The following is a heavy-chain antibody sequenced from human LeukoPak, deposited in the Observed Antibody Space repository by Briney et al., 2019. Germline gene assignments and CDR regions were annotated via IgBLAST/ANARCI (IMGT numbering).Heavy chain of an antibody. D-gene: IGHD3-16*02. J-gene: IGHJ4*02. CDR2: ISAYNGNT. V-gene: IGHV1-18*01. Sequence: GASVKVSCKASGYTFTSYGISWVRQAPGQGLEWMGWISAYNGNTNYAQKLQGRVTMTTDTSTSTAYMELRSLSSDDTGVYYCARDLQGGALYYYVWGGYRYGGGNYFDYWGQGTLVTVSS. CDR3: ARDLQGGALYYYVWGGYRYGGGNYFDY. CDR1: GYTFTSYG.